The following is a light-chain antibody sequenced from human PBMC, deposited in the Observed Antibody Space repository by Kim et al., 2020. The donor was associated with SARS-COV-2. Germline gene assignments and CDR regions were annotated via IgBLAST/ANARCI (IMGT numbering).Light chain of an antibody. CDR3: SSYAGSTSFAV. CDR1: SSDVGTYNL. V-gene: IGLV2-23*02. CDR2: EVD. J-gene: IGLJ2*01. Sequence: QYALTQPASVSGSPGQSITISCAGASSDVGTYNLVSWYKQHPDKAPQLIIYEVDKRPSGASHRFSGAKSGNTASLTISGLQAEDEADYYCSSYAGSTSFAVFGGGTQLTVL.